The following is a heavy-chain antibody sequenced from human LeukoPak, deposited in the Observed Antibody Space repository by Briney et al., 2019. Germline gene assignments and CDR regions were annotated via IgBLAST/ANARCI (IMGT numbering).Heavy chain of an antibody. Sequence: GGSLRLSCAASGFTFSSYAMSWVRQAPGKGLEWVSAISGSGGSTYYADSVKGRFTISRDNSKNTLYLQMNSLRAEDTAVYYCAEGPNDFWSGYYFDYWGQGTLVTVSS. CDR2: ISGSGGST. D-gene: IGHD3-3*01. CDR1: GFTFSSYA. V-gene: IGHV3-23*01. J-gene: IGHJ4*02. CDR3: AEGPNDFWSGYYFDY.